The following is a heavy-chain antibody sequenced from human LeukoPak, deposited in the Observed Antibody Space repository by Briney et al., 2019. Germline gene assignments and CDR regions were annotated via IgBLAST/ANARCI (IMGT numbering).Heavy chain of an antibody. CDR2: INGDGSTT. Sequence: GGSLRLSCAASGFTFSSYWMHWVRQAPGKGLVWVSHINGDGSTTSYADPVKGRFTISRDNAKNTLDLQMNSLRAEDTAVYYCARGGGYSYGSFDYWGQGTLVTVSS. V-gene: IGHV3-74*01. CDR3: ARGGGYSYGSFDY. CDR1: GFTFSSYW. D-gene: IGHD5-18*01. J-gene: IGHJ4*02.